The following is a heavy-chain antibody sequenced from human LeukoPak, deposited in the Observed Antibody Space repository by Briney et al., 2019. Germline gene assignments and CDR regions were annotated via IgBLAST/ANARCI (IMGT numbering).Heavy chain of an antibody. CDR1: GGSISSSSYY. D-gene: IGHD5-18*01. CDR3: ARAPTWIQLWLPPDY. Sequence: PSETLSLTCAVSGGSISSSSYYWGWIRQPPGKGLEWIGSIYYSGSTYYNPSLKSRVTISVDTSKNQFSLKLSSVTAADTAVYYCARAPTWIQLWLPPDYWGQGTLVTVSS. CDR2: IYYSGST. V-gene: IGHV4-39*07. J-gene: IGHJ4*02.